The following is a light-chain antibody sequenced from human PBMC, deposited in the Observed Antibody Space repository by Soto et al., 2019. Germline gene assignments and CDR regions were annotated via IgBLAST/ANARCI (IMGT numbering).Light chain of an antibody. CDR2: DAS. J-gene: IGKJ1*01. CDR1: QGISSY. V-gene: IGKV3-20*01. Sequence: TQSPSSLSASVGDRVTITCRASQGISSYLAWYQQKPGQAPRLLIYDASNRATGIPARFSGSGSGTDFTLTISRLEPEDFAVYYCQQYGRSPWTFGQGTKVDIK. CDR3: QQYGRSPWT.